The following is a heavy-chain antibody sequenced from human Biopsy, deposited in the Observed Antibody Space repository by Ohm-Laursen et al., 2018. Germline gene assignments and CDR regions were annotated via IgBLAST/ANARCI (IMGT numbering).Heavy chain of an antibody. CDR1: GFKFSTYV. CDR2: ISRSGSTI. CDR3: ARGVYDTTEFFFGLDV. J-gene: IGHJ6*02. V-gene: IGHV3-48*01. Sequence: SLRLSCAASGFKFSTYVMSWVRQAPGKGLEWISYISRSGSTIYYADSVKGRFTISRDNGKNSMFLQMSSLTAEDTAVYFCARGVYDTTEFFFGLDVWGQGTTVTVSS. D-gene: IGHD5/OR15-5a*01.